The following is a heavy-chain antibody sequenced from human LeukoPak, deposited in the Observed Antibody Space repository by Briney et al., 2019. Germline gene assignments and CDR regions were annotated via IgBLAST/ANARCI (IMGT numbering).Heavy chain of an antibody. CDR1: GFTFNSYS. V-gene: IGHV3-21*01. Sequence: PGGSLRLSCAASGFTFNSYSMNWVRQARGKGLEWVSSITSSSNYIYYADSVKGRFTISRDNAKNSLFLQMNSLRAEDAAVYYCARDYAARRGRGHLDYWGQGTLVAVSS. CDR2: ITSSSNYI. J-gene: IGHJ4*02. CDR3: ARDYAARRGRGHLDY. D-gene: IGHD6-6*01.